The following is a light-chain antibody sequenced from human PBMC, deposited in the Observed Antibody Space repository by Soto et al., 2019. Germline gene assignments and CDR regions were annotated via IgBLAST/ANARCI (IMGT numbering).Light chain of an antibody. CDR2: AAS. V-gene: IGKV3-11*01. CDR1: QTVSSY. J-gene: IGKJ2*01. CDR3: HQCSNWPPGT. Sequence: EIVLTQSPATLSLSPGERATLSCRSSQTVSSYVGWYKQKPGQATRLLIYAASNRVTRIPARFSGSGSGADFTLTISSLEPEDVAVYYGHQCSNWPPGTFCQGTKLEIK.